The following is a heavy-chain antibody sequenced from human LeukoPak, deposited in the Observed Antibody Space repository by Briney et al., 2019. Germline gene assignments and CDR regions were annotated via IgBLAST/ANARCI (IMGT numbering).Heavy chain of an antibody. CDR1: GYTFTSYD. CDR3: ARGNFNYGAFDI. D-gene: IGHD1-7*01. V-gene: IGHV1-8*01. J-gene: IGHJ3*02. Sequence: ASVKVSCKASGYTFTSYDINWVRQATGQGLEWMGWMNPNSGNTGYAQKFQGRVTMTRNTSISTAYMELSSLRSEDMAVYYCARGNFNYGAFDIWGQGTMVTVSS. CDR2: MNPNSGNT.